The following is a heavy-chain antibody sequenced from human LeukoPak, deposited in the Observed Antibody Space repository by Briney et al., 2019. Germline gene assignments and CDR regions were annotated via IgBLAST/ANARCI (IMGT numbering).Heavy chain of an antibody. Sequence: GGSLRLSCAASGLTFSSYATSWGRHAPGKGLEWVSGISSGGGTYYPDSVKGRFTISRDNSKNTLYLQMNNLRAEDTAVYYCAKDGYSNSRYDWFDPWGQGTLVTVSS. V-gene: IGHV3-23*01. CDR1: GLTFSSYA. J-gene: IGHJ5*02. D-gene: IGHD6-13*01. CDR3: AKDGYSNSRYDWFDP. CDR2: ISSGGGT.